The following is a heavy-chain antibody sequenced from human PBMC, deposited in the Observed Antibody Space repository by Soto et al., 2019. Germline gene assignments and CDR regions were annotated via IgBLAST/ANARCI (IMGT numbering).Heavy chain of an antibody. CDR2: ISYSGST. CDR3: ARDTSSGGYCPGPCFAH. V-gene: IGHV4-30-4*01. J-gene: IGHJ4*02. Sequence: NPSETLSLTCTVSGGSISSTDYYWSWIRQPPGKGLECIGYISYSGSTYYNPSLKSRVTMSVDTSKNQFSLKLSSVTAADTAVYFCARDTSSGGYCPGPCFAHSGQGTLVTFSS. D-gene: IGHD2-21*01. CDR1: GGSISSTDYY.